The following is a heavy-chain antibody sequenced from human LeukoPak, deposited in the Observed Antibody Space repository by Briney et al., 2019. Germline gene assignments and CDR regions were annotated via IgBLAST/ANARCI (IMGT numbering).Heavy chain of an antibody. D-gene: IGHD3-9*01. V-gene: IGHV4-59*12. CDR2: IYYNGST. CDR3: RRRHTRFPDY. J-gene: IGHJ4*02. Sequence: TETRSLTCTVSGGSLRRYSWSWIRQTPGKGLEWIGYIYYNGSTNYNPSRKSRVTISVDKSKNQFSLKLSSVTAADTFFFSSRRRHTRFPDYWGQGTLVTVSS. CDR1: GGSLRRYS.